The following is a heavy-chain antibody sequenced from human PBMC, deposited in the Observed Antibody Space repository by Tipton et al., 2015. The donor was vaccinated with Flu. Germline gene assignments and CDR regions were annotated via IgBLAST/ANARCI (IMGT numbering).Heavy chain of an antibody. CDR3: ATSQVGSGYY. D-gene: IGHD3-10*01. CDR1: GGSINDNSYS. Sequence: TLSLTCTVSGGSINDNSYSWTWIRQPAGKGLEWIGRINTSGSATYNPSLKSRLSMSVDTSKNQFSLKLTSVTATDTAVYYCATSQVGSGYYWGPGPLVTVSS. CDR2: INTSGSA. V-gene: IGHV4-61*02. J-gene: IGHJ4*02.